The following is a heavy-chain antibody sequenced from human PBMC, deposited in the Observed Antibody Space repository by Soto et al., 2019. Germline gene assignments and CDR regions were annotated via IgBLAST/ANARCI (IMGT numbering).Heavy chain of an antibody. J-gene: IGHJ4*02. Sequence: QITLKESGPTLVKPTQTLTLTCTFSGFSLSTSGVGVGWIRQPPGKALEWLAIIYWDDDKRYSPSLKSRLTIAKDPSKNQVVLTMTNMDPVDTAPYYCAHSAYGDYPSYFDYWGQGTLVTVSS. V-gene: IGHV2-5*02. CDR2: IYWDDDK. CDR3: AHSAYGDYPSYFDY. D-gene: IGHD4-17*01. CDR1: GFSLSTSGVG.